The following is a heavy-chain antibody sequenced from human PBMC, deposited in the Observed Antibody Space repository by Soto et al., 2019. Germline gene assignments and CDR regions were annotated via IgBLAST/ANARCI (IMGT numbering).Heavy chain of an antibody. J-gene: IGHJ4*02. CDR3: AGPGGYSY. D-gene: IGHD2-8*02. V-gene: IGHV3-23*01. CDR2: FISGSSDT. CDR1: GFTVRTNG. Sequence: EVQLLESGGGLVQAGGSLRLSCAATGFTVRTNGMSWVRQAPGKGLEWVASFISGSSDTHYADSLKGRFASARDNSKNTLYLQMSSLRVEDTALYYCAGPGGYSYLGQGTLVTVSS.